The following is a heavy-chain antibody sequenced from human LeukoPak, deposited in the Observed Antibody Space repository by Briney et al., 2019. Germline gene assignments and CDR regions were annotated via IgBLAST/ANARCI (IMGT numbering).Heavy chain of an antibody. CDR1: GFTFSDYY. Sequence: GGSLRLSCAASGFTFSDYYMSWIRQAPGKGLEGVSYISSSGSTIYYADSVKGRFTISRDNAKNSLYLQMNSLRAEDTAVYYCARAKYYYDSSGYFWGQGTLVTVSS. CDR3: ARAKYYYDSSGYF. J-gene: IGHJ4*02. V-gene: IGHV3-11*04. D-gene: IGHD3-22*01. CDR2: ISSSGSTI.